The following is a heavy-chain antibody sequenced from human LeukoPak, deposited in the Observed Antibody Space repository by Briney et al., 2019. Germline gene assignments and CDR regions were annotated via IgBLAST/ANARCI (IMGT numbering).Heavy chain of an antibody. CDR2: ISIGRSTI. V-gene: IGHV3-48*03. D-gene: IGHD3-10*01. CDR3: ARGFYGSGRSGLDY. J-gene: IGHJ4*02. Sequence: PGGALRLSCAASGFTFSSYEMNWVRQAPGKGLEWVSYISIGRSTIYYADSVKGRFTISRDNAKNSLYLQMNSLRAEDTAVYYCARGFYGSGRSGLDYWGQGTLVTVSS. CDR1: GFTFSSYE.